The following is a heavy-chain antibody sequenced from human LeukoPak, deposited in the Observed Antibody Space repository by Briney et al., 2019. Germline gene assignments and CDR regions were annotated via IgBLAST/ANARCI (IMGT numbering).Heavy chain of an antibody. CDR2: INPNSGGT. CDR1: GYTFTGYY. J-gene: IGHJ4*02. V-gene: IGHV1-2*02. CDR3: ARDSNDTLAWLDY. D-gene: IGHD3-9*01. Sequence: ASVKVSCKASGYTFTGYYMLWVRQAPGQGLEWMGWINPNSGGTNYAQKFQGRVTMTRDTSISTAYMELSRLRSDDTAVYYCARDSNDTLAWLDYWGQGTLVTVSS.